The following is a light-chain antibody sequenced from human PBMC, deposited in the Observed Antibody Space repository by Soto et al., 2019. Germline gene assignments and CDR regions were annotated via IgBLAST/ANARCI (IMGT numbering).Light chain of an antibody. CDR3: SSYTSGSSNYV. Sequence: QSALTQPASVSGSPGQSITISCTGTSSDVGAYYSVSWYQHHPGKAPKLIIYGVTNRPSGVSNRFSGSKSGNTASLTISGLQAEDEADYHCSSYTSGSSNYVFGNGTKVTVL. CDR1: SSDVGAYYS. V-gene: IGLV2-14*01. J-gene: IGLJ1*01. CDR2: GVT.